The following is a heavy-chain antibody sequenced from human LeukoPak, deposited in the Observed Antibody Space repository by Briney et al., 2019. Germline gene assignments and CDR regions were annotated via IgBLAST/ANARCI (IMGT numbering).Heavy chain of an antibody. CDR1: GFTFSSYA. CDR3: AKGSRDWLPYFLFDY. Sequence: GGSLRLSCAASGFTFSSYAMHWVRQAPGKGLEWVAVISYDGSNKYYADSVKGRFTISRDNSKNTLYLQMNSLRAEDTAVYYCAKGSRDWLPYFLFDYWGQGTLVTVSS. V-gene: IGHV3-30-3*01. CDR2: ISYDGSNK. D-gene: IGHD5-12*01. J-gene: IGHJ4*02.